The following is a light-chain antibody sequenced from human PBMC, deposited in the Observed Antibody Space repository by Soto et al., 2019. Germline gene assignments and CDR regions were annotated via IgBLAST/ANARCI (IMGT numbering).Light chain of an antibody. V-gene: IGKV1-39*01. CDR2: ATS. CDR1: QSISNY. J-gene: IGKJ4*01. Sequence: DIQMTQSPSSLSASVGDRVTITCRASQSISNYLNWYQQKPGKAPNLLIYATSSLQGGVPARFSGSGSGTDFTLTISSLEPADFAVYYCQQRSNWPLTFGGGTKVDIK. CDR3: QQRSNWPLT.